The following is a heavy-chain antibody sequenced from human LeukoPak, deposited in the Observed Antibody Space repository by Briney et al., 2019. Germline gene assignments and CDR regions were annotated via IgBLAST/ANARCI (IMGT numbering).Heavy chain of an antibody. D-gene: IGHD5-12*01. CDR1: GFTFTSYA. CDR2: ISGSGGST. CDR3: AKSVVATGRNYFDY. V-gene: IGHV3-23*01. J-gene: IGHJ4*02. Sequence: GGSLRLSCAASGFTFTSYAMSWVRQAPGKGLEWVSAISGSGGSTYYADSVKGRFTISRDNSKNTLYLQMNSLRAEDTAVYYCAKSVVATGRNYFDYWGQGTLVTVSS.